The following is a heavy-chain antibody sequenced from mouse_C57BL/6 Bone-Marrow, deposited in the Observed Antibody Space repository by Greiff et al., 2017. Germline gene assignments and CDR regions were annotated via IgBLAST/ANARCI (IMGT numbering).Heavy chain of an antibody. J-gene: IGHJ4*01. Sequence: EVQLQQSGAELVRPGASVKLSCTASGFNIKDDYMHWVKQRPEQGLEWIGWIDPENGDTAYASKFQGKGTITADTSSNTAYLQLSSLTSADTAVYYCTTYDYSNYYAMDYWGQGTSVTVSS. CDR3: TTYDYSNYYAMDY. D-gene: IGHD2-5*01. CDR2: IDPENGDT. V-gene: IGHV14-4*01. CDR1: GFNIKDDY.